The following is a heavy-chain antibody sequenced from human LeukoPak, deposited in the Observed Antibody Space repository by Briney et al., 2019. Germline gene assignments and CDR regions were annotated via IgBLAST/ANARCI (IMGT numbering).Heavy chain of an antibody. D-gene: IGHD3-22*01. CDR1: GDSVSSNSAA. Sequence: SQTLSLTCAISGDSVSSNSAAWNWIRQSPSRGLEWLGRTYYRSKWYNDYAVSVKSRITINPDTSKNQFPLQLNSVTPEDTAVYYCARDRGRDYYDSSGYNYFDYWGQGTLVTVSS. CDR3: ARDRGRDYYDSSGYNYFDY. J-gene: IGHJ4*02. CDR2: TYYRSKWYN. V-gene: IGHV6-1*01.